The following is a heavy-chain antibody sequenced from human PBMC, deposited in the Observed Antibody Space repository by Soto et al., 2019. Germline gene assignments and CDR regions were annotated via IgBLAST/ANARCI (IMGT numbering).Heavy chain of an antibody. J-gene: IGHJ4*02. D-gene: IGHD4-17*01. CDR2: IYYSGST. Sequence: SETLSLTCTVSGGSISSSSYYRGWIRQPPGKGLEWIGSIYYSGSTYYNPSLKSRVTISVDTSKNQFSLKLSSVTAADTAVYYCARQKRRWGTDYWGQGTLVTVSS. CDR3: ARQKRRWGTDY. V-gene: IGHV4-39*01. CDR1: GGSISSSSYY.